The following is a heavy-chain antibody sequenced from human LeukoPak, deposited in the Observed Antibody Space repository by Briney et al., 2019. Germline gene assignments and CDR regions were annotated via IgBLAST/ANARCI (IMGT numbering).Heavy chain of an antibody. CDR3: AREGRIQLWALPAWYFDY. J-gene: IGHJ4*02. Sequence: SETLSLTCTVSGGSISSYYWSWIRQPAGKGLEWIGRIYTSGSTNYNPSLKSRVTMSVDTSKNQFSLKLSSVTAADTAVYYCAREGRIQLWALPAWYFDYWGQGTLVTVSS. D-gene: IGHD5-18*01. CDR1: GGSISSYY. V-gene: IGHV4-4*07. CDR2: IYTSGST.